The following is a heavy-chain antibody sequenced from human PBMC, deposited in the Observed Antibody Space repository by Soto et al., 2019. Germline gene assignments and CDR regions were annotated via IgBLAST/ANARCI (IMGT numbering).Heavy chain of an antibody. Sequence: GGSLRLSCAASGFTFSSYSMNWVRQAPGKGLEWVSYISSSSSPIYYAESVKGRFTISRDNAKNSLYLQMNSLRAEDTAVYYCARWGSFDSWGQGTLVTVSS. J-gene: IGHJ4*02. D-gene: IGHD3-16*01. CDR1: GFTFSSYS. CDR3: ARWGSFDS. V-gene: IGHV3-48*01. CDR2: ISSSSSPI.